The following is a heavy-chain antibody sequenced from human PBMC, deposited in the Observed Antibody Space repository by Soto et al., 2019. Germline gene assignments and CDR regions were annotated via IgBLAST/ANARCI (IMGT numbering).Heavy chain of an antibody. V-gene: IGHV3-15*01. D-gene: IGHD3-22*01. Sequence: GGSVRLSCAASGFTFSNAWMSWVRQAPGKGLEWVGRIKSQNDGGTTDYAAPVKGRFTISRDDSKNTVYLQMNGLKTEDTAVYYCSTGVRDSSGSMRLYYYYDMDVWGQGTTVTVSS. J-gene: IGHJ6*02. CDR3: STGVRDSSGSMRLYYYYDMDV. CDR2: IKSQNDGGTT. CDR1: GFTFSNAW.